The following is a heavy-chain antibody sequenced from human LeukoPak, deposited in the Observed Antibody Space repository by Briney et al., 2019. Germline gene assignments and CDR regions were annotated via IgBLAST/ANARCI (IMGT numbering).Heavy chain of an antibody. CDR2: ISYDGSNK. Sequence: GRSLRLSCAASGFTFSSYAMHWVRQAPGKGLEWVAVISYDGSNKYYADSVEGRFTISRDNSKNTLYLQMNSLRAEDTAVYYCARDGTRVGYCSGGSCYRYYYYYGMDVWGQGTTVTVSS. CDR1: GFTFSSYA. D-gene: IGHD2-15*01. J-gene: IGHJ6*02. V-gene: IGHV3-30*04. CDR3: ARDGTRVGYCSGGSCYRYYYYYGMDV.